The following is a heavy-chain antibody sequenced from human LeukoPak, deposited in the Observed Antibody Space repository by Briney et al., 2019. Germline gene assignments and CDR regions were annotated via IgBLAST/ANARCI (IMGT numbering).Heavy chain of an antibody. CDR2: IYISGST. J-gene: IGHJ4*02. Sequence: SETLSLTCTVSGGSISSYYWSWIWQPAGKGLEWIGHIYISGSTNYNPSLKSRVTMSVDTSKNQFSLKLSSVTAADTAVYYCARYGSDWSFDYWGQGTLVTVSS. CDR1: GGSISSYY. CDR3: ARYGSDWSFDY. V-gene: IGHV4-4*07. D-gene: IGHD6-19*01.